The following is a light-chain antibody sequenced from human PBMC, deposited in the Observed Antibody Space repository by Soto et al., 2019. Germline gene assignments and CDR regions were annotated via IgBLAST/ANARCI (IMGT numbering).Light chain of an antibody. CDR3: QQYNHYWT. J-gene: IGKJ1*01. V-gene: IGKV1-5*01. CDR1: QSISSW. Sequence: DIQMTQSPSTLSASVGDRVTITCRASQSISSWLAWYQQKPGKAPKVLIYDASSLESGVPSRFSGSGSGTEFPLTISSLQPDDFATYYCQQYNHYWTFGQGTKVDIK. CDR2: DAS.